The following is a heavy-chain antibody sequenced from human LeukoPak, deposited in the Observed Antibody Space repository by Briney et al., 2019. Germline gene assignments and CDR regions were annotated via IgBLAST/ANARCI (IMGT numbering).Heavy chain of an antibody. V-gene: IGHV4-59*01. CDR1: GGSISRYY. CDR3: ARGSRELYYFDY. J-gene: IGHJ4*02. Sequence: PSETLSLTCTVSGGSISRYYWSWIRQPPGQGLEWIGYIYYSGSTKYNPSLKSRGTISVDASKTQFSLKLNSVTAADTAVYFCARGSRELYYFDYWGQGTLVTVSS. D-gene: IGHD1-7*01. CDR2: IYYSGST.